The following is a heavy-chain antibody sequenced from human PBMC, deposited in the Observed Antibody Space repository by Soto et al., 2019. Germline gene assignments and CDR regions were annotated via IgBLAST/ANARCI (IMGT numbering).Heavy chain of an antibody. Sequence: SVKVSCKASGGTFSSYAISWVRQAPGQGLEWMGGIIPIFGTANYAQKFQGRVTITADESTSTAYMELSSLRSEDTAVYYCARSSIAARSYYYYYGMDVWGQGTTVTVSS. CDR1: GGTFSSYA. J-gene: IGHJ6*02. CDR2: IIPIFGTA. V-gene: IGHV1-69*13. D-gene: IGHD6-6*01. CDR3: ARSSIAARSYYYYYGMDV.